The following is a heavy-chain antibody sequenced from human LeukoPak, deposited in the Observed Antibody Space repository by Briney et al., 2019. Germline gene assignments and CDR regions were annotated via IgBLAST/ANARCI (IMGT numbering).Heavy chain of an antibody. Sequence: PGGSLRLSCAASGFTFHSYWMHWVRQAPGKGLVRVSRIDNDGGSTTYADSVKGRFTISRDNAKNTLYLQMNSVRAEDTAVHYCARSSFPYYFDYWGQGTLVTVSS. CDR1: GFTFHSYW. CDR2: IDNDGGST. V-gene: IGHV3-74*01. CDR3: ARSSFPYYFDY. D-gene: IGHD3-16*01. J-gene: IGHJ4*02.